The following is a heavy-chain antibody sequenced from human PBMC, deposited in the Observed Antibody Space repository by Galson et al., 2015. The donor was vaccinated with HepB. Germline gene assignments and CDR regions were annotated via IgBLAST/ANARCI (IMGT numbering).Heavy chain of an antibody. CDR3: ARDDYDDLSGLFDY. V-gene: IGHV3-30-3*01. J-gene: IGHJ4*02. CDR2: ISFDGSDE. D-gene: IGHD3-22*01. CDR1: GFSFSDHA. Sequence: SLRLSCAASGFSFSDHAMHWVRRAPGKGLEWVAVISFDGSDEYYADSMNDRFTISRDNSKDTLYLQMNRLSSEDTAVYFCARDDYDDLSGLFDYWGPGTLVTVSS.